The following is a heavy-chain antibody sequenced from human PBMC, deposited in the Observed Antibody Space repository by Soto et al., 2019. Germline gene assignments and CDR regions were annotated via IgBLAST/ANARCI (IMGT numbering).Heavy chain of an antibody. CDR1: GYTFTSYG. J-gene: IGHJ6*02. CDR2: ISAYNGNT. D-gene: IGHD3-3*01. Sequence: GASVKVSCKASGYTFTSYGLRWVRQAPGQGLEWMGWISAYNGNTNYAQKLQGRVTMTTDTSTSTAYMELRSLRSDDTAVYYCARVGTIFGVVTLYGMDVWGQGTTVTVSS. CDR3: ARVGTIFGVVTLYGMDV. V-gene: IGHV1-18*01.